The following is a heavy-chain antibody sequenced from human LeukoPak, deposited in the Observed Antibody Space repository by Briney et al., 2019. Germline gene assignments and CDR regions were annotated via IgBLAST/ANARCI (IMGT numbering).Heavy chain of an antibody. Sequence: GGSLRLSCVVSEFNFRNYWMSWVRQAPGKGLEWVANTKQDGSDRYYVDSVKGRFTISRDNAKNSLYLQMNSLRDEDTAVYYCARDSAAHGGFWGQGTPVIVSS. V-gene: IGHV3-7*03. CDR1: EFNFRNYW. CDR3: ARDSAAHGGF. J-gene: IGHJ4*02. CDR2: TKQDGSDR. D-gene: IGHD6-25*01.